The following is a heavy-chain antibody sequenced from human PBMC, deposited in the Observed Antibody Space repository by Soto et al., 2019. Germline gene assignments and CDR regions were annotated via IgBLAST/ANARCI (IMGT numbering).Heavy chain of an antibody. D-gene: IGHD6-13*01. J-gene: IGHJ4*02. CDR1: GFSFSSYS. V-gene: IGHV3-48*01. CDR2: ISSSSSTI. Sequence: PGGSLRLSCAASGFSFSSYSMNWVRQAPGKGLEWVSYISSSSSTIYYADSVKGRFTISRDNAKNSLYLQMNSLRAEDTAVYYCARGSSNWAYYFDFWGQGTLVTVSS. CDR3: ARGSSNWAYYFDF.